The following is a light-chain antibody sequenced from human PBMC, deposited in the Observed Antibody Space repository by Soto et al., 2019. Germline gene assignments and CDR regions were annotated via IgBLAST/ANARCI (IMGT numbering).Light chain of an antibody. Sequence: EIVLTQSPATLSLSPGERATLSCRASQSVSSYLAWYQQKPGQAPRLLIYDASNRATCIPARFSVSGSGTDFTLTINSLEPEDFAVYYCQQRSEWPLWTFGQGTKVEIK. V-gene: IGKV3-11*01. CDR2: DAS. CDR3: QQRSEWPLWT. CDR1: QSVSSY. J-gene: IGKJ1*01.